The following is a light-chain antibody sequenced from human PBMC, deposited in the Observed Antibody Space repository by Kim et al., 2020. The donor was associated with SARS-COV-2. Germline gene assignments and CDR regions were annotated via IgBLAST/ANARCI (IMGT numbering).Light chain of an antibody. V-gene: IGKV3-20*01. CDR2: GAS. CDR3: QQYGSFRT. Sequence: SWSPGERATLSCRASQSVSSSYLAWYQQKPGQAPRLIIYGASSRATGIPDRFSGSGSGTDFTLTISRLEPEDFAVYYCQQYGSFRTFGQGTKLEI. CDR1: QSVSSSY. J-gene: IGKJ2*01.